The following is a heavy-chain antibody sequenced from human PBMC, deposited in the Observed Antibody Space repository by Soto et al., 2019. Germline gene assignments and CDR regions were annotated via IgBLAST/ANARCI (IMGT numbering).Heavy chain of an antibody. CDR3: ARGYCSGGSCYSEQHYYYGMDV. CDR1: GYTFTSYG. D-gene: IGHD2-15*01. J-gene: IGHJ6*02. Sequence: ASVKVSCKASGYTFTSYGISWVRQAPGQGLEWMGWISAYNGNTNYAQKHQGRVTMTTDTSTSTAYMELRSLRSDDTAVYYCARGYCSGGSCYSEQHYYYGMDVWGQGTTVTVSS. V-gene: IGHV1-18*04. CDR2: ISAYNGNT.